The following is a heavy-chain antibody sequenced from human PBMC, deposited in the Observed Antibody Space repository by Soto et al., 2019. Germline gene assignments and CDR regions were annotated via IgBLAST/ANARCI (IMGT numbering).Heavy chain of an antibody. CDR2: ISAYNGNT. Sequence: QVQLVQSGAEVKKPGASVKVSCKASGYTFTSYGISWVRQAPGQGLEWMGWISAYNGNTNYAQKLQGRVTSTTDTTTSTAYMELRSLRSDDTAVYYCARDSHIVVVTAILAPDYWGQGTLVTVSS. D-gene: IGHD2-21*02. CDR3: ARDSHIVVVTAILAPDY. CDR1: GYTFTSYG. V-gene: IGHV1-18*01. J-gene: IGHJ4*02.